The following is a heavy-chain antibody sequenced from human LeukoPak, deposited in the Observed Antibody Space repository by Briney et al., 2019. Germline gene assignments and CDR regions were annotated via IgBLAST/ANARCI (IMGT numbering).Heavy chain of an antibody. D-gene: IGHD5-18*01. CDR3: ARDTAVAFDY. CDR1: GFTFSSYS. V-gene: IGHV3-21*01. CDR2: ISSSSSYI. Sequence: GGSLRLSCAASGFTFSSYSMNWVRQAPGRGLEWVSSISSSSSYIYYADSVKGRFTISRDNAKNSLYLQMDSLRAEDTAVYYCARDTAVAFDYWGQGTLVTVSS. J-gene: IGHJ4*02.